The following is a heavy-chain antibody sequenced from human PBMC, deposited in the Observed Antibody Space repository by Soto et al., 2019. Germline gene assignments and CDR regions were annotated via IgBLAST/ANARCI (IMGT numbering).Heavy chain of an antibody. D-gene: IGHD6-19*01. CDR2: IKSKTDGGTT. J-gene: IGHJ4*02. CDR3: TTGQVAGTRDY. CDR1: GLTFSNAW. Sequence: LRLSCAASGLTFSNAWMSWVRQPPGKGLEWVGRIKSKTDGGTTDYVAPVKGRFIISRDDSKNMVYLQMNSLKTEDTAMYYCTTGQVAGTRDYWGQGTLVTVSS. V-gene: IGHV3-15*01.